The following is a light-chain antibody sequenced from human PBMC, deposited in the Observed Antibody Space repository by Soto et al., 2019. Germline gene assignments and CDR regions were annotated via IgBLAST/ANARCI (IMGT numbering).Light chain of an antibody. V-gene: IGLV7-46*01. CDR1: TGAVTSGHY. CDR2: DTS. Sequence: QAVVTQEPALTVSPGGKVTLTCGSSTGAVTSGHYPYWFQQKPGQAPRTLIYDTSNKHSWTPARFSGSLLGGKAALARSGAQPEDEAEYYCLLSYSGSRSGVFGTGTKVTVL. J-gene: IGLJ1*01. CDR3: LLSYSGSRSGV.